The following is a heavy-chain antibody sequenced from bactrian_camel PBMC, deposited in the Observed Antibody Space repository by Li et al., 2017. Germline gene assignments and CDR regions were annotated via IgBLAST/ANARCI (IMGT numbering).Heavy chain of an antibody. CDR1: RYTYSTYC. J-gene: IGHJ4*01. V-gene: IGHV3S53*01. CDR2: LDSDGVT. CDR3: AADLPSTNDVWYPLTPRYKY. Sequence: VQLVESGGGSVQTGGSLRLSCTVSRYTYSTYCMGWFRQAPEKEREEVATLDSDGVTNYGDSVKGRFTISRDNAKKTVNLQMNSLQSQDTALYYCAADLPSTNDVWYPLTPRYKYWDQGTQVTVS. D-gene: IGHD6*01.